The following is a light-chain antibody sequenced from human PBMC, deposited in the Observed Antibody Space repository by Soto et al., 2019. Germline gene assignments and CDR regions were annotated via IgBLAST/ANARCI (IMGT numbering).Light chain of an antibody. V-gene: IGKV1-5*01. Sequence: DIQMTQSPSTLSASLGNRVTISFRASQSISGWLAWYQQKPGRAPTLLIYHASTLESGVPSRFSGSGSGTEFTLTISSLQPDDVATYYCQQYNTYLSFGQGTKVDIK. CDR2: HAS. CDR3: QQYNTYLS. J-gene: IGKJ1*01. CDR1: QSISGW.